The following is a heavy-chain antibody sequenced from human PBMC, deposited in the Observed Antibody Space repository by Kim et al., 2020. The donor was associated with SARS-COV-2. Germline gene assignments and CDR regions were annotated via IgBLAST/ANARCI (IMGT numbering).Heavy chain of an antibody. D-gene: IGHD3-3*01. V-gene: IGHV3-43*01. CDR2: ISWDGGST. CDR3: TRSGWVYDYGMDV. J-gene: IGHJ6*02. Sequence: GGSLRLSCAASGFNFYDFSMHWFRQAPGKGLEWVSLISWDGGSTYYADSVRGRFTISRDNSKNSLYLDMNSLRSEDTDLYYCTRSGWVYDYGMDVWGQGTTVTVSS. CDR1: GFNFYDFS.